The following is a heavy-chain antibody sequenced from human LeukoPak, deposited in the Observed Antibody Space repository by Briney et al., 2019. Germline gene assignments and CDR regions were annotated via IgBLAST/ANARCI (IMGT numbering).Heavy chain of an antibody. CDR3: AREAQYLGNWFDP. V-gene: IGHV4-59*01. J-gene: IGHJ5*02. CDR1: GGSISSYY. CDR2: IYYSGST. D-gene: IGHD2/OR15-2a*01. Sequence: SETLSLTCTVSGGSISSYYWSWIRQPPGNGLEWIGYIYYSGSTNYNPSLKSRVTISIDTSKNQFSLKLSSVTAADTAVYYCAREAQYLGNWFDPWGQGTLVTVSS.